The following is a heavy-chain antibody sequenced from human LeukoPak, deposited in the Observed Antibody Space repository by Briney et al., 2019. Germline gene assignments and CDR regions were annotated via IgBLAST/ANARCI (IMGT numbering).Heavy chain of an antibody. D-gene: IGHD1-26*01. Sequence: RPGGSLRLSCAASGFTFGNSWVHWVRQAPGKGLVWVSLINADGSTATYADSVKGRFTISRDNAKNSLYLQMNSLRAEDTAVYYCARALVGAGPSQYFQHWGQGTLVTVSS. CDR2: INADGSTA. CDR3: ARALVGAGPSQYFQH. CDR1: GFTFGNSW. V-gene: IGHV3-74*01. J-gene: IGHJ1*01.